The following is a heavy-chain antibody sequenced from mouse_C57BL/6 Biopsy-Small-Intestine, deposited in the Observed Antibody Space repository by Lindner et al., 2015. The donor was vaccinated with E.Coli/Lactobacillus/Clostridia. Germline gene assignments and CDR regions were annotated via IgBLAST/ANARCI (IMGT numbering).Heavy chain of an antibody. Sequence: VQLQESGPELVKPGASVKISCKASGYAFSSYWMNWVKQRPGKGLEWIGQIYPGDGDSNYNGKFKGKATLTADKSSSTAYMQLSSLTSEDSAVYFCARSGYGSRYGYFDVWGTGTTVTVSS. CDR2: IYPGDGDS. CDR3: ARSGYGSRYGYFDV. J-gene: IGHJ1*03. V-gene: IGHV1-80*01. D-gene: IGHD1-1*01. CDR1: GYAFSSYW.